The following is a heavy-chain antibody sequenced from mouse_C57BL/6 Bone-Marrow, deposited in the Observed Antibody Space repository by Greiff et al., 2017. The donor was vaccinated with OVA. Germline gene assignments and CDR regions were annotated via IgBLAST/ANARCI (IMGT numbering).Heavy chain of an antibody. CDR2: ISGGGGNT. Sequence: DVMLVESGGGLVKPGGSLKLSCAASGFTFSSYTMSWVRQTPEKRLEWVATISGGGGNTYYPDSVKGRFTISRDNAKNTLYLQMSSLRSEDTALYYCARHTYGSSPGWFAYWGQGTLVTVSA. CDR1: GFTFSSYT. CDR3: ARHTYGSSPGWFAY. J-gene: IGHJ3*01. D-gene: IGHD1-1*01. V-gene: IGHV5-9*01.